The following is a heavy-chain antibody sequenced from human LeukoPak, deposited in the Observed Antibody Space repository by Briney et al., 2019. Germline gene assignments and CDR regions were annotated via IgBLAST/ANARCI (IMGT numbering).Heavy chain of an antibody. D-gene: IGHD6-19*01. J-gene: IGHJ4*02. CDR2: ISAYNGNT. V-gene: IGHV1-18*01. CDR1: GYTFTSYG. CDR3: ARDAHFVTGIAVAGTSDY. Sequence: ASVKVSFKASGYTFTSYGISWVRQAPGQGLEWMGWISAYNGNTNYAQKLQGRVTMTTDTSTSTAYMELRSLRSDDTAVYYCARDAHFVTGIAVAGTSDYRGQGTLVTVSS.